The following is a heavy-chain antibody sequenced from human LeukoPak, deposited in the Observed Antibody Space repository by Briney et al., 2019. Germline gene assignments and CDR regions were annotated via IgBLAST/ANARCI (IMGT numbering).Heavy chain of an antibody. CDR2: ISGSTTVI. Sequence: GGSLRLSCAASGFSFNTHTLASVGPAPGKGLEWGSYISGSTTVIHYADSVKGRFTISRDNAKNSLYLQMSSLKVEDTAIYYCARGLYYMDFWGNGTTVTVSS. CDR1: GFSFNTHT. V-gene: IGHV3-48*01. J-gene: IGHJ6*03. CDR3: ARGLYYMDF.